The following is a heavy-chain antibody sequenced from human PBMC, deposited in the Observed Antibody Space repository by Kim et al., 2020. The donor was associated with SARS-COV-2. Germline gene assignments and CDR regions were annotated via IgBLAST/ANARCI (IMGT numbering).Heavy chain of an antibody. Sequence: SVKVSCKTSGGTFSSYAISWVRQAPGQGLEWMGGIIPMFGTTNYAQKFQDRVTIIADESASTAYMELSSLRSEDSAVYYCARGKHRDYYHSSGYFNWGQGTLLTVSS. CDR2: IIPMFGTT. V-gene: IGHV1-69*13. J-gene: IGHJ4*02. CDR3: ARGKHRDYYHSSGYFN. D-gene: IGHD3-22*01. CDR1: GGTFSSYA.